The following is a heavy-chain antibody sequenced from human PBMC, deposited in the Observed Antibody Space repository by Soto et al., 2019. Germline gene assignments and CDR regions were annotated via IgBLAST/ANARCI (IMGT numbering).Heavy chain of an antibody. Sequence: VQLVQSGAEVKKTGSSVKVSCKASGGTFNKFAFSWVRQAPGQGFEWMGGIIPVFRSANYAQRFRGRITITADEYTNTVYIYLNDLRSDDTAVYYCARRYCASDNCPLFYYFVDLWGIGTSVTVSS. J-gene: IGHJ6*04. CDR1: GGTFNKFA. V-gene: IGHV1-69*01. CDR2: IIPVFRSA. D-gene: IGHD2-21*02. CDR3: ARRYCASDNCPLFYYFVDL.